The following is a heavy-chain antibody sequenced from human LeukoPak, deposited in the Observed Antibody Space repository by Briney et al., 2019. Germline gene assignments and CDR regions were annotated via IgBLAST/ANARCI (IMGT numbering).Heavy chain of an antibody. Sequence: ASVKVSCKASGYTFTSYAMHWVRQAPGQRLEWMGWINAGNGNTKYSQKFQGRVTMTRDTSTSTVYMELSSLRSEDTAVYYCARDYRLVGAYAFDIWGQGTMVTVSS. J-gene: IGHJ3*02. V-gene: IGHV1-3*01. CDR2: INAGNGNT. CDR1: GYTFTSYA. CDR3: ARDYRLVGAYAFDI. D-gene: IGHD1-26*01.